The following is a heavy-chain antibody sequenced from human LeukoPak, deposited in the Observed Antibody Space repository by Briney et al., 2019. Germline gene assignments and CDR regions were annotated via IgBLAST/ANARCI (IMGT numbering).Heavy chain of an antibody. CDR2: IYYSGYT. CDR1: GGSISSYY. D-gene: IGHD2/OR15-2a*01. V-gene: IGHV4-59*01. CDR3: ARGRIVYYYMDV. J-gene: IGHJ6*03. Sequence: PSETLSLTCTVSGGSISSYYWSWIRQPPGKGLEWIGSIYYSGYTYYNPSLQSRVTISVDTSKNQFSLKLSSVTAADTAVYYCARGRIVYYYMDVWGKGTTVTISS.